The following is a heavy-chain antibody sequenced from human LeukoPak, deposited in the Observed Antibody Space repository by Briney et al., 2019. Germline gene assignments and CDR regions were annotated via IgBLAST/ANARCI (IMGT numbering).Heavy chain of an antibody. D-gene: IGHD3-3*01. J-gene: IGHJ4*02. Sequence: GGSLRLSCAASGFTFSSYAMHWVRQAPGKGLEWVAVISYDGSNKYYADSVKGRFTISRDNAKNSLYLQMNSLRAEDTAVYYCARDLIRYDFWSGYDYWGQGTLVTVSS. V-gene: IGHV3-30-3*01. CDR2: ISYDGSNK. CDR3: ARDLIRYDFWSGYDY. CDR1: GFTFSSYA.